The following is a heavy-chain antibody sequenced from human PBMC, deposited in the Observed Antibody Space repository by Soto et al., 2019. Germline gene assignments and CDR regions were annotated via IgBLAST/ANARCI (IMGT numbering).Heavy chain of an antibody. D-gene: IGHD3-10*01. CDR2: IYYSGST. CDR1: GGSISSSSYY. V-gene: IGHV4-39*07. Sequence: PSETLSLTCTVSGGSISSSSYYWGWIRQPPGKGLEWIGSIYYSGSTYYNPSLKSRVTISVDTSKNQFSLKLSSVTAADTAVYYCARDEGTMVRGVIIDGYWGQGTLVTVSS. CDR3: ARDEGTMVRGVIIDGY. J-gene: IGHJ4*02.